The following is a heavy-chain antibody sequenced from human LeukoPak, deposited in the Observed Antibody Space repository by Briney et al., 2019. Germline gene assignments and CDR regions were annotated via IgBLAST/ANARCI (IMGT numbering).Heavy chain of an antibody. V-gene: IGHV3-11*04. CDR3: ATVEMATITADY. CDR2: ISSSGSTM. Sequence: GGSLRLSCAASGFTFSDYYMSWIRQAPGKGLEWVSYISSSGSTMYYADSVKGRFTISRDNAKNSLYLQMNSLRAEDTAVYYCATVEMATITADYWGQGTLVTVSS. D-gene: IGHD5-24*01. CDR1: GFTFSDYY. J-gene: IGHJ4*02.